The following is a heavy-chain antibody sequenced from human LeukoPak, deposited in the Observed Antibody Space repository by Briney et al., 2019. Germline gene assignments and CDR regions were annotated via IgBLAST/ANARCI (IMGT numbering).Heavy chain of an antibody. D-gene: IGHD4-17*01. J-gene: IGHJ4*02. CDR2: INPNSGGT. CDR1: GYTFTSYD. Sequence: GASVKVSCKASGYTFTSYDINWVRQATGQGLEWMGWINPNSGGTNYAQKFQGRVTMTRDTSISTAYMELSRLRSDDTAVYYCARDHYGDPFDYWGQGTLVTVSS. V-gene: IGHV1-2*02. CDR3: ARDHYGDPFDY.